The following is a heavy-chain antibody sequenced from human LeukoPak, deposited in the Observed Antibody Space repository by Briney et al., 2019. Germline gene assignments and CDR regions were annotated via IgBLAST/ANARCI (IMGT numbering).Heavy chain of an antibody. V-gene: IGHV4-34*01. CDR1: GGSFSGYN. Sequence: SETLSLTCAVYGGSFSGYNWSWIRQPPGKGLEWIGEINHSGSTNYNPSLKSRVTISVDTSKNQFSLKLSSVTAADTAVYYCARGQSYYGRHHDYWGQGTLVTVSS. J-gene: IGHJ4*02. D-gene: IGHD1-26*01. CDR2: INHSGST. CDR3: ARGQSYYGRHHDY.